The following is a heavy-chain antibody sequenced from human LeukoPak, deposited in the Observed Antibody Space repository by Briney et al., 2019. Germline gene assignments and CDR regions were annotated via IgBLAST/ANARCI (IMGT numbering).Heavy chain of an antibody. CDR2: IYHTGTT. J-gene: IGHJ2*01. V-gene: IGHV4-31*03. CDR3: ARTEGAGLNSWYFDL. CDR1: GGSISSGDYY. Sequence: SETLSLTCTVSGGSISSGDYYWSWIRQHPVRGLEWNGNIYHTGTTYYNPSLKSRVIMSVDTSKNQFSLRLSSVSAADTAVYYCARTEGAGLNSWYFDLWGRGTLVTVSS. D-gene: IGHD1-26*01.